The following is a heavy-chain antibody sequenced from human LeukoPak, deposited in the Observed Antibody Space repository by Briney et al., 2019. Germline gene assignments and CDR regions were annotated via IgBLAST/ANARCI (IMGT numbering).Heavy chain of an antibody. CDR1: GFTFSSYA. CDR3: AKGTRGCNYGPTDY. J-gene: IGHJ4*02. Sequence: GGSLRLSCAASGFTFSSYAMSWVRQAPGKGLEWVSSIGSSGDTTYYAGSVKGRFAISRDNSKNTLYLQMDSLRVEDTAVYYCAKGTRGCNYGPTDYWGQGTLVTVSS. D-gene: IGHD5-18*01. V-gene: IGHV3-23*01. CDR2: IGSSGDTT.